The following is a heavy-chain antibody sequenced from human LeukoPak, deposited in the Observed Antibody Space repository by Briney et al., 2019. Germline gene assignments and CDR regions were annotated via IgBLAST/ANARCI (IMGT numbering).Heavy chain of an antibody. CDR2: MNPNSGNT. D-gene: IGHD3-10*01. J-gene: IGHJ5*02. V-gene: IGHV1-8*01. CDR1: GYTFTSYD. CDR3: ARGLRDYYGSGSPGGFDP. Sequence: ASVKVSCKASGYTFTSYDINWVRQATGQGLEWMGWMNPNSGNTGYAQKFQGRVTMTRNTSISTAYMELSSLRSEDTAVYYCARGLRDYYGSGSPGGFDPWGQGTLVTVSS.